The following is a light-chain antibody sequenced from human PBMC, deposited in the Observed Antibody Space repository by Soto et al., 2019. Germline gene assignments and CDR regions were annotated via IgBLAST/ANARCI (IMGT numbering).Light chain of an antibody. V-gene: IGLV2-8*01. Sequence: QSALTQPPSASGSPGQSVTISCTGTSSDVGGYNYVSWYQQHPGKAPKLLIYEVIKRPSGVPDRFSASRSGNTASLTVSGLQAEDEADYYCSSYAGSNTPDVFGTGTKLTV. CDR3: SSYAGSNTPDV. CDR1: SSDVGGYNY. CDR2: EVI. J-gene: IGLJ1*01.